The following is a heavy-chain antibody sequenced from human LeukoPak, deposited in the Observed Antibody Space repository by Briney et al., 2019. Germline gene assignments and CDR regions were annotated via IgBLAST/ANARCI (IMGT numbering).Heavy chain of an antibody. Sequence: PGGSLRLSCAASGFTFSSYGMHWVRPAPGKGLEWVAVISYDGSNKYYADSVKGRFTISRDNSKNTLYLQMNSLRAEDTAVYYCAKDDIVGATSYWGQGTLVTVSS. CDR2: ISYDGSNK. J-gene: IGHJ4*02. V-gene: IGHV3-30*18. D-gene: IGHD1-26*01. CDR1: GFTFSSYG. CDR3: AKDDIVGATSY.